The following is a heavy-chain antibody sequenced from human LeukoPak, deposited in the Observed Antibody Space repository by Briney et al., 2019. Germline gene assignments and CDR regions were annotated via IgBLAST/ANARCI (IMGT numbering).Heavy chain of an antibody. CDR2: ISSSGIYI. Sequence: GGSLRLSCAASGFPINSYTINWVRQAPGKGLEWDSSISSSGIYIYYADSVKGRSTISRDNAKNSLYLQMNSLRAEDTAVYYCAREGLSGSYLEYWGQGTLVTVSS. J-gene: IGHJ4*02. CDR1: GFPINSYT. V-gene: IGHV3-21*01. D-gene: IGHD1-26*01. CDR3: AREGLSGSYLEY.